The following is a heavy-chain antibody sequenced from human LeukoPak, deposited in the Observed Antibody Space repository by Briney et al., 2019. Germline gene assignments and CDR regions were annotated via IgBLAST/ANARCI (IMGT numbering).Heavy chain of an antibody. Sequence: PSETLPHTCTVSVRPMRNSIYYLGWVRPPPGKGLEWIEPIYYSGNTYYNPSVKSRVTISVDTSKNQSSLRLSSMSAADTAVYFCMRDEEEDGYNAKPFDFWGQGTLVTVSS. CDR3: MRDEEEDGYNAKPFDF. V-gene: IGHV4-39*02. D-gene: IGHD5-24*01. CDR2: IYYSGNT. J-gene: IGHJ4*02. CDR1: VRPMRNSIYY.